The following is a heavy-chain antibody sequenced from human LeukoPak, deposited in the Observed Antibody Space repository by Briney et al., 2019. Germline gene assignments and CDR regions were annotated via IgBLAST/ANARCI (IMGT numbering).Heavy chain of an antibody. CDR1: GDSVSSNSVT. CDR3: ARLGSGSNY. D-gene: IGHD3-10*01. J-gene: IGHJ4*02. V-gene: IGHV6-1*01. CDR2: TYYRSKWYT. Sequence: SQTLSLTCAISGDSVSSNSVTWNWIRQSPSRGLEWLGRTYYRSKWYTEYAVSVKSRITINPDTSKNQFSLQLSSVNPEDTAVYYCARLGSGSNYWGQGTLVTVSS.